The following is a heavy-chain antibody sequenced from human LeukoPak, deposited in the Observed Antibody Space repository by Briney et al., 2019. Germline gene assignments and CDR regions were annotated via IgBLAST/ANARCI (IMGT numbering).Heavy chain of an antibody. CDR1: GFTFSNSV. Sequence: GGSLRLSCAASGFTFSNSVMNWVRQAPGKGLEWVSTISGSGDSTYYADSVRGRFTSSRDNSKNTLYLQMNSLRAEDTAVYYCARAYYYDSSGYYLGYWGQGTLVTVSS. D-gene: IGHD3-22*01. CDR3: ARAYYYDSSGYYLGY. J-gene: IGHJ4*02. CDR2: ISGSGDST. V-gene: IGHV3-23*01.